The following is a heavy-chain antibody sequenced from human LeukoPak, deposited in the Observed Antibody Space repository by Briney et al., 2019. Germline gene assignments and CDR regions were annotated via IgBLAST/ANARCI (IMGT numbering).Heavy chain of an antibody. CDR3: ARGVSYYDSSGYYNEYFQH. D-gene: IGHD3-22*01. V-gene: IGHV4-59*08. Sequence: PSETLSLTCTVSGGSISSYYWSWIRQPPGKGLEWIGSIYYSGSTNYNPSLKSRVTISVDTSKNQFSLKLSSVTAADTAVYYCARGVSYYDSSGYYNEYFQHWGQRTLVTVSS. CDR2: IYYSGST. CDR1: GGSISSYY. J-gene: IGHJ1*01.